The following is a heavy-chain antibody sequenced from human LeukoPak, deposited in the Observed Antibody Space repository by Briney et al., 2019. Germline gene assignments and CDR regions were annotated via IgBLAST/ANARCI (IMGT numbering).Heavy chain of an antibody. CDR2: MRYDGSNE. CDR3: AKDYYGSGSLFDY. Sequence: PGASLRLSCAASGFTFRTYGMHWVRQAPGKGLEWVAFMRYDGSNEYYADSVKGRFTISRDNSKNTLYLQMNSLRAEDTAVYYCAKDYYGSGSLFDYWGQGTLVTVSS. J-gene: IGHJ4*02. V-gene: IGHV3-30*02. CDR1: GFTFRTYG. D-gene: IGHD3-10*01.